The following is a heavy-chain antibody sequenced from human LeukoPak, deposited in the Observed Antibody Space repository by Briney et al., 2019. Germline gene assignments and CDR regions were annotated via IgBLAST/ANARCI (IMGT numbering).Heavy chain of an antibody. Sequence: PGRCLRLSCAAAGFTFDDYSIDCVRQPPGKGLEWVSLISGDGGSKYYEDSVKCRFTISRDNSKNSLYLQMNSLRTEDTALYYCAKDITLFWFDPWGQGTLVTVSS. CDR3: AKDITLFWFDP. CDR1: GFTFDDYS. CDR2: ISGDGGSK. V-gene: IGHV3-43*02. J-gene: IGHJ5*02. D-gene: IGHD4-23*01.